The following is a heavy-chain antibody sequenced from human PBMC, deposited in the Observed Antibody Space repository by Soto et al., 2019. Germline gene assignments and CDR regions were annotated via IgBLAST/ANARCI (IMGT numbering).Heavy chain of an antibody. V-gene: IGHV3-15*01. D-gene: IGHD6-6*01. J-gene: IGHJ4*02. CDR2: IKSKTDGGTT. CDR1: GFTFSNAW. CDR3: TTGSTSTMNY. Sequence: EVQLVESGGGLVIPGGSLRLSCAASGFTFSNAWLSWVRQAPGKGLEWVGRIKSKTDGGTTDYTAPVKGRFTISREDSKNNLYLQMDSLKVEDTAVYYCTTGSTSTMNYWGQGPLVTVSS.